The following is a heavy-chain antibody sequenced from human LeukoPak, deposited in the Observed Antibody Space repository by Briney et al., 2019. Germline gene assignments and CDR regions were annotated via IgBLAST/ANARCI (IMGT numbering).Heavy chain of an antibody. V-gene: IGHV3-53*01. CDR1: GFTVSSNY. Sequence: AGGSLRLSCAASGFTVSSNYMSWVRQAPGKGLEWVSVIYSGGSTYYADSVKGRFTISGDNSKNTLYLQMNSLRAEDTAVYYCARDLVVRGVGYYFDYWGQGTLVTVSS. D-gene: IGHD3-10*01. J-gene: IGHJ4*02. CDR2: IYSGGST. CDR3: ARDLVVRGVGYYFDY.